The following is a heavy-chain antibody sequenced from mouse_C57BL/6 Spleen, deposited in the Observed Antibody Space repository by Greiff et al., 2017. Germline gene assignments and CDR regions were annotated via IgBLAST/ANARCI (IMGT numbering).Heavy chain of an antibody. Sequence: EVKVEASGPGMVKPSQSLSLTCTVTGYSITSGYDWHWIRHFPGNKLEWLCYISYSGCTNYNPSLKSRIPITHDTSKNHFFLKLNSVTTEDTATYYCARGSNDWYFDVWGTGTTVTVSS. J-gene: IGHJ1*03. D-gene: IGHD2-5*01. CDR3: ARGSNDWYFDV. V-gene: IGHV3-1*01. CDR1: GYSITSGYD. CDR2: ISYSGCT.